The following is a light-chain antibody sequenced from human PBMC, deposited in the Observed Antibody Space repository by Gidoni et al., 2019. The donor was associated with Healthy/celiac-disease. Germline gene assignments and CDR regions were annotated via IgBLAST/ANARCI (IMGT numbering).Light chain of an antibody. CDR2: GAS. CDR1: QSVLYSSNNKNY. J-gene: IGKJ4*01. Sequence: DIVMTQSPDSLAVSLCERATIHCKSSQSVLYSSNNKNYLAWYQQKPGQPPKLLIYGASTRESGVPARFSGSGSGTDFTLTISSLQAEDVAAYYCQQYYSTPLTFGGGTKVEIK. CDR3: QQYYSTPLT. V-gene: IGKV4-1*01.